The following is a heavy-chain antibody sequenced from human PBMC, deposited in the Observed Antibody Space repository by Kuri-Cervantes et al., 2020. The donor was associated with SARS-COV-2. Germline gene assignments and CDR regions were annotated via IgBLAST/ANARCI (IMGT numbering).Heavy chain of an antibody. V-gene: IGHV3-48*01. J-gene: IGHJ4*02. CDR2: ISSSSSTI. CDR3: ARDSPLVGATWNYFDY. CDR1: GFTFSSYS. Sequence: GESLKISCAASGFTFSSYSMNWVRQASGKGLEWVSYISSSSSTIYYADSVKGRFTISRDNAKNSLYLQMNSLRAEDTAVYYCARDSPLVGATWNYFDYWGQGTLVTVSS. D-gene: IGHD1-26*01.